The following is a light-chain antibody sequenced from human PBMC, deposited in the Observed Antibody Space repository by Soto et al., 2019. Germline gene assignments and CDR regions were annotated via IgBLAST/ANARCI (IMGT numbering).Light chain of an antibody. CDR3: QSYDSSLRGYV. J-gene: IGLJ1*01. CDR1: SSNIGAGND. Sequence: QSVLTQPPSVSGAPGQRVTISCTGSSSNIGAGNDVQWYQQLPGTAPKLLIFGNNNRPSGVPDRFSGSKSGTSASLAISGLQAEDEADYYCQSYDSSLRGYVFGPGTKLTVL. CDR2: GNN. V-gene: IGLV1-40*01.